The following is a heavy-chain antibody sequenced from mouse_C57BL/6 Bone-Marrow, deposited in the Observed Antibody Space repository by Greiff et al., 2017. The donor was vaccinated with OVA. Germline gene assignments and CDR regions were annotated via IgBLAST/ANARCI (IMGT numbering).Heavy chain of an antibody. CDR1: GYTFTSYW. Sequence: QVQLQQPGAELVRPGTSVKLSCKASGYTFTSYWMHWVKQRPGQGLEWIGVIDPSDSYTNYNQKFKGKATLTVDTSSSTAYMQLSSLTSEDSAVYYCASRLWGQGTTLTVSS. D-gene: IGHD3-2*02. CDR3: ASRL. CDR2: IDPSDSYT. V-gene: IGHV1-59*01. J-gene: IGHJ2*01.